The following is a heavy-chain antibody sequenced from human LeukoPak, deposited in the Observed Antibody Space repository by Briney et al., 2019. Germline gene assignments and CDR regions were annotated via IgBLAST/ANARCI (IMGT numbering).Heavy chain of an antibody. D-gene: IGHD2-8*01. CDR2: TSHDGSNK. V-gene: IGHV3-30*18. Sequence: GGSLRLSCAASGFTFSSYAMHWVRQAPGKGLEWVAVTSHDGSNKYYADSVKGRFTISRGNSKNTLYLQMNSLRAEDTAVYYCAKDTTELVLTFDYWGQGTLVTVSS. CDR3: AKDTTELVLTFDY. CDR1: GFTFSSYA. J-gene: IGHJ4*02.